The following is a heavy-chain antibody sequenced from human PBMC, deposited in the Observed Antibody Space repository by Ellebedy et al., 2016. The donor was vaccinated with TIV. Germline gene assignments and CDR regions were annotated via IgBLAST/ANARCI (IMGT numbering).Heavy chain of an antibody. D-gene: IGHD3-10*01. V-gene: IGHV3-53*01. J-gene: IGHJ6*02. CDR3: ARDLTNHYYTMDV. CDR2: LFVNGAT. Sequence: GESLKISCTVSGFSVRSNYMSWVRQAPGKGLEWASVLFVNGATFYSDAVKGRYTISRDESKNTMYLQMNSLRAEDTAVYYCARDLTNHYYTMDVWGQGTTVTVSS. CDR1: GFSVRSNY.